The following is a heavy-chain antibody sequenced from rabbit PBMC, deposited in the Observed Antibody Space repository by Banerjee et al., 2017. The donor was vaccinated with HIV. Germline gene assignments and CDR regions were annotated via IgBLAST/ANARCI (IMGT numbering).Heavy chain of an antibody. CDR1: GFSFSSGYY. J-gene: IGHJ3*01. V-gene: IGHV1S43*01. CDR2: IYTGSGTT. CDR3: ARSGVAGYNLVTRLDL. Sequence: QEQLEESGGDLVKPGASLTLTCTASGFSFSSGYYMCWVRQAPGKGLEWIGCIYTGSGTTDYASWANGRFTIFRSTSLNTVTLQMTSLTAADTATYFCARSGVAGYNLVTRLDLWGPGTLVTVS. D-gene: IGHD7-1*01.